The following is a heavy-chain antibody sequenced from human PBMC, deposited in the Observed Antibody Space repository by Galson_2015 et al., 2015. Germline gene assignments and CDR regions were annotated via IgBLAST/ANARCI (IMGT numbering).Heavy chain of an antibody. CDR1: GFTVSSNY. Sequence: SLRLSCAASGFTVSSNYMSWVRQAPGKGLEWVSVIYSGGSTYYADSVKGRFTISRDNSKNTLYLQMNSLRAEDTAVYYCARDLNQGDCDDWAQAPLLPVSS. CDR3: ARDLNQGDCDD. CDR2: IYSGGST. J-gene: IGHJ4*02. V-gene: IGHV3-66*02. D-gene: IGHD1-14*01.